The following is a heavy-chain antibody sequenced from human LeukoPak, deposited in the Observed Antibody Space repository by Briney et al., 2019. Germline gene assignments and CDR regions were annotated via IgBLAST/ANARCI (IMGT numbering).Heavy chain of an antibody. CDR1: RFTFSSYG. CDR2: ISYDGSNK. V-gene: IGHV3-30*18. CDR3: AKDRIAAAGVYYFDY. J-gene: IGHJ4*02. D-gene: IGHD6-13*01. Sequence: GGSLRLSCTASRFTFSSYGMHWVRQAPGKGLEWVAVISYDGSNKYYADSVKGRFTISRDNSKNTLYLQMNSLRAEDTAVYYCAKDRIAAAGVYYFDYWGQGTLVTVSS.